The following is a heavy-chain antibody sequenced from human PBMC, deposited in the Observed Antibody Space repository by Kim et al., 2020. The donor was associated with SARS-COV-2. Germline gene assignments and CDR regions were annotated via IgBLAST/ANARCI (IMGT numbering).Heavy chain of an antibody. J-gene: IGHJ4*02. V-gene: IGHV4-59*01. Sequence: SETLSLTCTVSGGSISNYYWSWMRQPPGKGLEYIGFVFSSGYTNYNPSLKSRVTISVDTSRNQVSLKLKSATAADTAVYYCARRDGDTFPEDHWGLGTLVIVSS. CDR3: ARRDGDTFPEDH. CDR2: VFSSGYT. CDR1: GGSISNYY.